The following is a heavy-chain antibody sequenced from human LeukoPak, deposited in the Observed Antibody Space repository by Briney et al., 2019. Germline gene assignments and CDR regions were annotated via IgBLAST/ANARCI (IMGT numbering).Heavy chain of an antibody. Sequence: GESLKISCKGSGYSFTSYWIGWVRQMPGKGLEWMGITYPGDSDTRYSPSFQGQVTISADKSISTAYLQWSSLKASDTAMYYCARQGYSSGWYVDYWGQGTLVTVSS. J-gene: IGHJ4*02. V-gene: IGHV5-51*01. CDR3: ARQGYSSGWYVDY. CDR1: GYSFTSYW. D-gene: IGHD6-19*01. CDR2: TYPGDSDT.